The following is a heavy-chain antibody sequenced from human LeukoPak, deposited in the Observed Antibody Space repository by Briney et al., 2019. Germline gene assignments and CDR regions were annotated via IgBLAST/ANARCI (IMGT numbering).Heavy chain of an antibody. D-gene: IGHD5-18*01. CDR2: IYHSGST. CDR3: ARDLEYSYGL. Sequence: TSETLSLTCTVSGYSISSGYYWGWIRQPPGKGLEWIGSIYHSGSTYYNPSLKSRVTISVDTSKNQFSLKLSSVTAADTAVYYCARDLEYSYGLWGQGTLVTVSS. CDR1: GYSISSGYY. V-gene: IGHV4-38-2*02. J-gene: IGHJ4*02.